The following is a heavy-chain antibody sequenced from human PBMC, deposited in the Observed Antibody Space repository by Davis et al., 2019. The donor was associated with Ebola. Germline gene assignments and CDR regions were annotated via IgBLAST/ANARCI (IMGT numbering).Heavy chain of an antibody. D-gene: IGHD5-18*01. CDR1: GGSFSGYY. Sequence: SETLSLTCAVYGGSFSGYYWSWIRQPPGKGLELIGYIYNSGSTNYNPSLKIRVTISVDTSKNQFSLMLISVTGADTAVYYCARGRPGRGYSYLPWGQGTLVTVSS. CDR2: IYNSGST. J-gene: IGHJ5*02. V-gene: IGHV4-34*01. CDR3: ARGRPGRGYSYLP.